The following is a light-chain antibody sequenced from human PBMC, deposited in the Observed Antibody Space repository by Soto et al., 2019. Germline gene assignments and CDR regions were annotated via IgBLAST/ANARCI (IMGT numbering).Light chain of an antibody. V-gene: IGLV2-8*01. J-gene: IGLJ1*01. CDR1: KNDIGVYDF. Sequence: QSVLTQPPSASGSPGQSVTISCTGTKNDIGVYDFVSWYQHHPGKAPRLIIYEVVQRPSGVPDRFSGSKSGNTASLTVSGLQAEDEADYFCKSYAGRNNYVFGSGTKV. CDR2: EVV. CDR3: KSYAGRNNYV.